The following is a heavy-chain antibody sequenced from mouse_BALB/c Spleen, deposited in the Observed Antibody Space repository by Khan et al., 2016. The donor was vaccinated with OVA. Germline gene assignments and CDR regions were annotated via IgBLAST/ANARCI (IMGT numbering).Heavy chain of an antibody. CDR1: GYSITSGYA. D-gene: IGHD1-1*01. Sequence: QLEESGPGLVKPSQSLSLTCTVTGYSITSGYAWNWIRQFPGNKLEWMGYISYSGVTSYTPSLKSRISITRDTSKNQFFLQLNSVTTEDTATYYCARGNYYGYYFDYCGQGTTLTVSS. V-gene: IGHV3-2*02. CDR3: ARGNYYGYYFDY. J-gene: IGHJ2*01. CDR2: ISYSGVT.